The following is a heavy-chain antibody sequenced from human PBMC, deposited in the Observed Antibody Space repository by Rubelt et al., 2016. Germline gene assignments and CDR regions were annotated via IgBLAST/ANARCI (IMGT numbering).Heavy chain of an antibody. D-gene: IGHD6-6*01. CDR3: AGGDIAARLQY. V-gene: IGHV4-34*01. J-gene: IGHJ4*02. CDR2: ISHRGST. CDR1: GESFSGHF. Sequence: QVQLQQWGAGLLKPSETLSLTCAVYGESFSGHFWSWIRQPPGKGLEWIGEISHRGSTSYNPSLKSRVTFSVDSSKNQFSLKGNPVTAADMAVYYCAGGDIAARLQYWGQGTLVTVSS.